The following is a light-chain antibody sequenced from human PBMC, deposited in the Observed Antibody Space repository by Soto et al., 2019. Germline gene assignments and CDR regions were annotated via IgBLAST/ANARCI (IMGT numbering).Light chain of an antibody. CDR1: SSDVGGYNY. Sequence: QSALTQSASVSGSPGQSITISCTGTSSDVGGYNYVSWYQQHPGKAPKLIIYDVSNRPSGISNHFSGSKSGDTASLTISGLQAEDEADYYCSSYTSSNTQVFGTGTKVTVL. J-gene: IGLJ1*01. CDR2: DVS. V-gene: IGLV2-14*03. CDR3: SSYTSSNTQV.